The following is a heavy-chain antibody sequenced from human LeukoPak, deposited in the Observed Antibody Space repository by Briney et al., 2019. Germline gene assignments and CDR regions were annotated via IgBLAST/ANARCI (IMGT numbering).Heavy chain of an antibody. CDR2: INHSGST. Sequence: SETLSLTCAVLGGSFSGYYWSCIRQTPGKGLEWIGEINHSGSTHYNPSLKSRVTISADTSKNQFSLKLSSVTAADTAVYFCASGTRYNPFDYWGQGTRVTVSS. J-gene: IGHJ4*02. CDR1: GGSFSGYY. CDR3: ASGTRYNPFDY. D-gene: IGHD3-16*02. V-gene: IGHV4-34*01.